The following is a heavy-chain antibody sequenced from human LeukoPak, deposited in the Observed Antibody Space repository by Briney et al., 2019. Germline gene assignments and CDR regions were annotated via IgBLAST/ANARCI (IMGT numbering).Heavy chain of an antibody. CDR2: IYYSGRT. V-gene: IGHV4-39*01. CDR3: ARQYGGYNGNFDY. Sequence: ILIIYYSGRTYYPPSLNSRITISVDTAKNEFSRKLSSVTAADTAVYYCARQYGGYNGNFDYWGQGTLVTASS. D-gene: IGHD5-12*01. J-gene: IGHJ4*02.